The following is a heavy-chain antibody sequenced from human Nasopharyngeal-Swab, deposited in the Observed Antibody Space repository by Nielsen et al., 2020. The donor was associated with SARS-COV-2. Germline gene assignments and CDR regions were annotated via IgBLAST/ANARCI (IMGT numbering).Heavy chain of an antibody. CDR2: IYYSEST. J-gene: IGHJ1*01. CDR1: GGSISSYY. V-gene: IGHV4-59*12. Sequence: SETLSLTCTVSGGSISSYYWSWIRQPPGKGLEWIGYIYYSESTYYTPSLKSRVTISVDTSKNQFSLKLNSVTAADTAVYYCARGYSYGECFQHWGQGTLVTVSS. D-gene: IGHD5-18*01. CDR3: ARGYSYGECFQH.